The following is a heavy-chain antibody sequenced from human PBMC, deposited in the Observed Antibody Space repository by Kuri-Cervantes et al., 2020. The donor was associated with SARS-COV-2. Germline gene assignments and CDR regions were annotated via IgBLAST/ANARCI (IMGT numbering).Heavy chain of an antibody. CDR1: GFTANSNY. CDR3: ARDRGTSDY. J-gene: IGHJ4*02. Sequence: GGSLRLSCAASGFTANSNYMIWVRQAPGKGLEWMGGFDPEDGETIYAQKLQGRVTMTTDTSTSTAYMELRSLRSDDTAVYYCARDRGTSDYWGQGTLVTVSS. D-gene: IGHD2-2*01. V-gene: IGHV1-24*01. CDR2: FDPEDGET.